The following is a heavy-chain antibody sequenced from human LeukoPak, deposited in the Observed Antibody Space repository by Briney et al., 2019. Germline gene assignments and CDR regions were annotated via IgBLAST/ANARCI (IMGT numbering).Heavy chain of an antibody. V-gene: IGHV3-64*01. CDR2: ISSNGGST. Sequence: PGGSLRLSCAASGFIFSSYAMHWVRQAPGKGLEYVSAISSNGGSTYYANSVKGRFTISRDNSKNTLYLQMGSLRAEDMAVYYCARYAPGIAAAGGSDYWGKGTLVTVSS. D-gene: IGHD6-13*01. CDR3: ARYAPGIAAAGGSDY. CDR1: GFIFSSYA. J-gene: IGHJ4*02.